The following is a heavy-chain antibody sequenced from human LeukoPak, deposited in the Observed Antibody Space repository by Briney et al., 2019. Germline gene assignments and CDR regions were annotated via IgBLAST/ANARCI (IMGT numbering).Heavy chain of an antibody. J-gene: IGHJ5*02. V-gene: IGHV4-59*01. CDR2: IYYSGST. D-gene: IGHD6-13*01. CDR1: GGSISSYY. Sequence: SETLSLTCTASGGSISSYYWSWVRQPPGKGLEWIGYIYYSGSTNYTPSLKSRVTISVDTSKNQFSLKLSSVTAADTAVYYCARDLYSSSWYGTAGGYNWFDPWGQGTLVTVSS. CDR3: ARDLYSSSWYGTAGGYNWFDP.